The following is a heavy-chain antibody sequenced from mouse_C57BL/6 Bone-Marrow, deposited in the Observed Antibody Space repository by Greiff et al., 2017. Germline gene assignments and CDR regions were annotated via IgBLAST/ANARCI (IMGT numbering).Heavy chain of an antibody. D-gene: IGHD2-12*01. Sequence: QVQLKESGAELVKPGASVKMSCKASGYTFTTYPIEWMKQNHGKSLEWIGNFHPYNDDTKYNEKFKGKATLTVEKSSSTVYLELSRLTSDDSAVYYCARRSYYPYYAMDYWGQGTSVTVSS. V-gene: IGHV1-47*01. CDR2: FHPYNDDT. J-gene: IGHJ4*01. CDR1: GYTFTTYP. CDR3: ARRSYYPYYAMDY.